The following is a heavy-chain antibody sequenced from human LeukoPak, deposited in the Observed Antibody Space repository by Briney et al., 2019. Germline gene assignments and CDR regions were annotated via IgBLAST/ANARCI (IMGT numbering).Heavy chain of an antibody. CDR3: ARDRGPSYDSGIYYQYYFQF. D-gene: IGHD3-10*01. Sequence: ASVKVSCKASGYTFTGYYVHWVRQAPEQGLEWVGWINPKSGDTEYAQKFNGRVTLTRDTSIATAYMDMSALATDDTAVYYCARDRGPSYDSGIYYQYYFQFWGQGTLVAVSS. CDR1: GYTFTGYY. CDR2: INPKSGDT. J-gene: IGHJ4*02. V-gene: IGHV1-2*02.